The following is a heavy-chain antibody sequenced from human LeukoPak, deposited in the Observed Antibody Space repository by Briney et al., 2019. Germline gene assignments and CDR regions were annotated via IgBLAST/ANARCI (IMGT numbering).Heavy chain of an antibody. CDR3: AKDFGIVVVFDAFDI. V-gene: IGHV3-23*01. CDR2: ISDSGGST. CDR1: GFTFTTYA. J-gene: IGHJ3*02. Sequence: PGGSLRLSCAASGFTFTTYAMSWVRQAPGKGLEWVSAISDSGGSTYYANSVKGRFTISRDNSKNTLYLQMNSLRAEDTAVYYCAKDFGIVVVFDAFDIWGQGTMVTVSS. D-gene: IGHD3-22*01.